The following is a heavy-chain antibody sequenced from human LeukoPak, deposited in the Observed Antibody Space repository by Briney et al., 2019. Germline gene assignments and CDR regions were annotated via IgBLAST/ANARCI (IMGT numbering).Heavy chain of an antibody. CDR1: GYTFTSYD. D-gene: IGHD5-24*01. J-gene: IGHJ6*03. CDR3: ARAFGDGYNQGYYMDV. V-gene: IGHV1-8*01. CDR2: MNPSSGNT. Sequence: GASVKVSCKASGYTFTSYDINWVRQATGQGLEWMGWMNPSSGNTGYAQKFQGRVTMTRNTSISTAYMELSSLRSEDTAVYYCARAFGDGYNQGYYMDVWGKGTTVTVSS.